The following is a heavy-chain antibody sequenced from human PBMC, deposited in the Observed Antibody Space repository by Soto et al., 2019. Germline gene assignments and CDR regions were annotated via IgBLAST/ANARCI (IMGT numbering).Heavy chain of an antibody. V-gene: IGHV1-3*01. CDR1: GYTFTSYA. Sequence: QVQLVQSGAEVKKPGASVKVSCKASGYTFTSYAMHWVRQAPGQRLEWMGWINAGNGNTKYSHKFQGRVTITRDTSASTAYMELSSLRSEDTAVYYCARPSYCGGDCYNWFDPWGQGTLVTVSS. D-gene: IGHD2-21*02. CDR2: INAGNGNT. J-gene: IGHJ5*02. CDR3: ARPSYCGGDCYNWFDP.